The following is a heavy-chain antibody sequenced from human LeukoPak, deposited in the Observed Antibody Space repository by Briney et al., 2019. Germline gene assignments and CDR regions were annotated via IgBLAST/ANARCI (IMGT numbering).Heavy chain of an antibody. CDR3: TRGGYYDSSGLYYFDY. Sequence: GGSLRLSCTASGFTFGDYAMSWVRQAPGKGLEWVGFIRSKAYGWTTEYAASVKGRFTISRDDSKSIAYLQMNSLKTEDTAVYYCTRGGYYDSSGLYYFDYWGQGTLVTVSS. CDR1: GFTFGDYA. V-gene: IGHV3-49*04. D-gene: IGHD3-22*01. CDR2: IRSKAYGWTT. J-gene: IGHJ4*02.